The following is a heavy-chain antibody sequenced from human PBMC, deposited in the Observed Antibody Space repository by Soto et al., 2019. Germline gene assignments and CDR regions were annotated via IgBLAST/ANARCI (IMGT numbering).Heavy chain of an antibody. CDR1: GFTFSSYA. CDR3: AKVSVLRYFDWSRGWFDP. Sequence: VSLRLSCAASGFTFSSYAMSWVRQAPGKGLEWVSAISGSGGSTYYADSVKGRFTISRDNSKNTLYLQMNSLRAEDTAVYYCAKVSVLRYFDWSRGWFDPWGQGTLVTVSS. CDR2: ISGSGGST. J-gene: IGHJ5*02. D-gene: IGHD3-9*01. V-gene: IGHV3-23*01.